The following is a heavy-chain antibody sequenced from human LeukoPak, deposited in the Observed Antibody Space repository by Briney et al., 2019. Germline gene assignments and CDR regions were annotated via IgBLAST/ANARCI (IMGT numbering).Heavy chain of an antibody. V-gene: IGHV1-18*01. Sequence: ASVKVSCKASGYTFTSYGISWVRQAPGQGLEWMGWISAYNGNTNYAQKLQGRVTMTTDTSTSTAYMELRSLRSDDTAVYYCARSTMVRGVIILRYYYGMDVWGQGTTVTVSS. CDR1: GYTFTSYG. J-gene: IGHJ6*02. CDR2: ISAYNGNT. D-gene: IGHD3-10*01. CDR3: ARSTMVRGVIILRYYYGMDV.